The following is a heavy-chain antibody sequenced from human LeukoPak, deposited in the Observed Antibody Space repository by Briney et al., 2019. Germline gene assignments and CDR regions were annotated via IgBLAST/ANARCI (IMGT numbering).Heavy chain of an antibody. CDR2: INPSGGST. CDR1: GYTFTSYY. V-gene: IGHV1-46*01. CDR3: ARGNPYSGSSTGAFDI. Sequence: ASVKVSCKASGYTFTSYYMHWVRQAPGQGLEWMGIINPSGGSTSYAQKFQGRVTMTRDMSTSTVYMELSSLRSEDTAVYYCARGNPYSGSSTGAFDIWGQGTMVTVSS. D-gene: IGHD1-26*01. J-gene: IGHJ3*02.